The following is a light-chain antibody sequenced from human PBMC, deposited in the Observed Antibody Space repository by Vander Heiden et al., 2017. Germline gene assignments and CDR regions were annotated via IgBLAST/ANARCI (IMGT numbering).Light chain of an antibody. CDR2: GAS. V-gene: IGKV1-6*01. CDR3: LQDYSYPRT. Sequence: AVQMTYLPSSLSATVVDRVTITCRASQGIRNDLGWYQQKPGQAPKVLIYGASTLHSGVPSRFSGSGSGTDFVLTISGLQPEDSATYFCLQDYSYPRTFGQGTKVEIK. J-gene: IGKJ1*01. CDR1: QGIRND.